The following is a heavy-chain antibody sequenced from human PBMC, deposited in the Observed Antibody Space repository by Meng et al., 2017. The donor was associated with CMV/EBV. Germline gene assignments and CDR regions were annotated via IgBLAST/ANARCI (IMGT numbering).Heavy chain of an antibody. CDR1: GGSFSGYY. CDR2: INHSGST. CDR3: ARESMVRGED. D-gene: IGHD3-10*01. Sequence: VQLQQVGAGLLKPSETLSLTCAVYGGSFSGYYWSWIRQPPGKGLEWIGEINHSGSTNYNPSLKSRVTISVDTSKNQFSLKLSSVTAADTAVYYCARESMVRGEDWGQGTLVTVFS. J-gene: IGHJ4*02. V-gene: IGHV4-34*01.